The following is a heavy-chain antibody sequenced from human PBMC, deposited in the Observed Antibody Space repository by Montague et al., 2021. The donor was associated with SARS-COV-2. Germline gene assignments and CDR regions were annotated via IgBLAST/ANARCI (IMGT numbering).Heavy chain of an antibody. CDR2: IYYSGST. J-gene: IGHJ3*02. V-gene: IGHV4-31*03. D-gene: IGHD6-19*01. CDR1: GGSINSGGYY. Sequence: TLSLTCTVSGGSINSGGYYWSWIRQHPGKGLEWIGYIYYSGSTYYXPSPKSRLTISVDTSKNQFSLKLSSVTAADTAVYYCARVHFVSSGWYPDAFDIWGQGTMVTVSS. CDR3: ARVHFVSSGWYPDAFDI.